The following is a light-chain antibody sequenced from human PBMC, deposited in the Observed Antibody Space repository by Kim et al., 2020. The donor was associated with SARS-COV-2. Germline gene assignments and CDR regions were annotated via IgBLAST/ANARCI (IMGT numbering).Light chain of an antibody. CDR1: SLRNYF. V-gene: IGLV3-19*01. CDR2: GKN. Sequence: VALGQTDRITCQGDSLRNYFASWYQQKPGQAPVVVIYGKNNRPSGIPDRFSGSSSGNTASLTITGAQAEDEADYYCNSRDSSGNHPFGGGTQLTVL. CDR3: NSRDSSGNHP. J-gene: IGLJ2*01.